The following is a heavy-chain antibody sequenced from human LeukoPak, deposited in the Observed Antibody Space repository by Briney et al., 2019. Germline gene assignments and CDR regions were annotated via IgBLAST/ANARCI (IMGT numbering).Heavy chain of an antibody. Sequence: GGALRLSCAASGVTFSDYYMSWIREAPGKGVEWGSYISSSGSTIYYADSVKGGVTISRENAKKSLYMRMKRPRAEETAVYYCTTEATMIVVVYYFDSWGQGTLVTVSS. CDR1: GVTFSDYY. D-gene: IGHD3-22*01. CDR2: ISSSGSTI. V-gene: IGHV3-11*01. CDR3: TTEATMIVVVYYFDS. J-gene: IGHJ4*02.